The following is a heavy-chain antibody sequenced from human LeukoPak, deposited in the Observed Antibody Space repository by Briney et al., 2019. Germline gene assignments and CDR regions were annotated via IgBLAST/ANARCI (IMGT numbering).Heavy chain of an antibody. D-gene: IGHD2-2*01. J-gene: IGHJ5*02. V-gene: IGHV3-21*01. CDR3: ARADCSSSTWYLRRSWFDP. Sequence: PGGSLRLSCAASGFTLSNYDMNWVRQAPGKGLEWVSSISTSSRYIYYKDSVRGRFTISRDDAKNSLYLEMNSLRAEDTAVYYCARADCSSSTWYLRRSWFDPWGQGTLVTVAS. CDR1: GFTLSNYD. CDR2: ISTSSRYI.